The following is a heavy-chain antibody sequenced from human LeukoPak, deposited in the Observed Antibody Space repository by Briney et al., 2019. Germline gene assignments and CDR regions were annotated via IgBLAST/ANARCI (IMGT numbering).Heavy chain of an antibody. CDR3: ARPRDPATAVGGMDV. CDR2: INPNSGGT. J-gene: IGHJ6*02. D-gene: IGHD2-2*01. V-gene: IGHV1-2*02. CDR1: GYTFTGYY. Sequence: ASVKVSCKASGYTFTGYYMHWVRQAPGQGLEWMGWINPNSGGTNYAQKFQGRVTMTRDTSISTAYMELSRLRSDDTAVYYWARPRDPATAVGGMDVWGQGTTVTVAS.